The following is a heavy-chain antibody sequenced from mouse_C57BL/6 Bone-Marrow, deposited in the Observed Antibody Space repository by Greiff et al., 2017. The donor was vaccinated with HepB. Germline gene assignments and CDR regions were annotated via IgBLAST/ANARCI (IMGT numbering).Heavy chain of an antibody. J-gene: IGHJ1*03. CDR1: GFNIKDDY. Sequence: VQLKESGAELVRPGASVKLSCTASGFNIKDDYMHWVKQRPEQGLEWIGWIDPENGDTEYASKFQGKATITADTSSNTAYLQLSSLTSEDTAVYYCTYYGSSHWYFDVWGTGTTVTVSS. CDR3: TYYGSSHWYFDV. V-gene: IGHV14-4*01. D-gene: IGHD1-1*01. CDR2: IDPENGDT.